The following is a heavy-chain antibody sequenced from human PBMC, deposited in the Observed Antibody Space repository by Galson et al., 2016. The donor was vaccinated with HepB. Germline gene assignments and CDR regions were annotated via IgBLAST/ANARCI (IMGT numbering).Heavy chain of an antibody. CDR3: ARAGDRSGYFHLTWFDP. D-gene: IGHD3-22*01. CDR1: GFTFSDYY. CDR2: ISSSGSSI. Sequence: SLRLSCAASGFTFSDYYMSWIRQAPGKGLEWISYISSSGSSIDYADSVKGRFTISRDNAKNSLYRQMNSLRVEDTAVYYCARAGDRSGYFHLTWFDPWGQGTLVTVSS. V-gene: IGHV3-11*04. J-gene: IGHJ5*02.